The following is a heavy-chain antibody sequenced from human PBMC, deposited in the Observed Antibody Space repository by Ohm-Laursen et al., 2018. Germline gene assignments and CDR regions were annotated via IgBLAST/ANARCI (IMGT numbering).Heavy chain of an antibody. Sequence: SDTLSLTCTVSGGSITSYYWNWIRQPPGKGLEWIGYIYYSGSTNYNPSLKSRVTISVATSKNQFSLNLSSVTAADTAVYYCARHLSGAFHIWGQGTMVTVSS. D-gene: IGHD1-26*01. J-gene: IGHJ3*02. CDR2: IYYSGST. CDR1: GGSITSYY. V-gene: IGHV4-59*08. CDR3: ARHLSGAFHI.